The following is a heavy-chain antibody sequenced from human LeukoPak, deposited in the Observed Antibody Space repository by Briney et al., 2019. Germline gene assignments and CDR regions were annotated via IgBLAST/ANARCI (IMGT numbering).Heavy chain of an antibody. Sequence: SETLSLTCTVSGGSISSYYWSWIRQPPGKGLEWIGYIYYSGSTNYNPSLKSRVTISVDTSKNQFSLKLSSVTAADTAVYYCARVNGYDLRGAFDIWGQGTMVTVSS. CDR1: GGSISSYY. J-gene: IGHJ3*02. CDR2: IYYSGST. D-gene: IGHD5-12*01. CDR3: ARVNGYDLRGAFDI. V-gene: IGHV4-59*01.